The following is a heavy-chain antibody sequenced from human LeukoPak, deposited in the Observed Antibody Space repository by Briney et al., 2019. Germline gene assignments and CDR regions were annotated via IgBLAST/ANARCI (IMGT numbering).Heavy chain of an antibody. CDR3: ARGGSGSYYGYSDY. V-gene: IGHV4-34*01. J-gene: IGHJ4*02. CDR1: GGSFSGYY. Sequence: SETLSLTCAVYGGSFSGYYWSWIRQPPGKGLEWIGEINHSGSTNYNPSLKSRVTKSVDTSKNQFSLKLSSVTAADTAVYYCARGGSGSYYGYSDYWGQGTLVTVSS. CDR2: INHSGST. D-gene: IGHD1-26*01.